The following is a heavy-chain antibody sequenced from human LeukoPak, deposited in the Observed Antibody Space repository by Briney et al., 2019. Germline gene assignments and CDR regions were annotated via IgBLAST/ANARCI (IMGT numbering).Heavy chain of an antibody. J-gene: IGHJ4*02. CDR1: GFTFSSYA. D-gene: IGHD1-26*01. V-gene: IGHV3-23*01. CDR3: AKSSGSYIFYFDY. CDR2: ISGSGGST. Sequence: GGSLRLSCAASGFTFSSYAMSWVRQTPGKGLEWVSAISGSGGSTYYADSVKGRFTISRDNSKNTLYLQMNSLRAEDTAVYYCAKSSGSYIFYFDYWGQGTLVTVSS.